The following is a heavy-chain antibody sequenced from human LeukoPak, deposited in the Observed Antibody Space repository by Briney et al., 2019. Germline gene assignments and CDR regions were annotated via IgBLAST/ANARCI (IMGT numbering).Heavy chain of an antibody. V-gene: IGHV3-23*01. Sequence: PSETLSLTCAVYGGSFSGYYWSWVRQAPGKGLEWVSAISGSGGSTYYADSVKGRFTISRDNSKNTLYLQMNSLRAEDTAVYYCAKGPDYYDSSGYINWGQGTLVTVSS. J-gene: IGHJ4*02. CDR3: AKGPDYYDSSGYIN. CDR2: ISGSGGST. CDR1: GGSFSGYY. D-gene: IGHD3-22*01.